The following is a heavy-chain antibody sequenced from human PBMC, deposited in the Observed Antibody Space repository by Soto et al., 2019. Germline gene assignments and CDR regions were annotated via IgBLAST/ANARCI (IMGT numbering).Heavy chain of an antibody. D-gene: IGHD5-18*01. CDR2: IYWDDDK. CDR1: VFSLSARGEG. J-gene: IGHJ3*02. Sequence: SGPTLVNPTQTLTLTCTFSVFSLSARGEGVGWIRQPPGKALEWLAIIYWDDDKRYSPSLRTTFTITKDTSKNQVVLTMTNMDPVDTATYFCAHRPFNSAWHDAYDIWGPGTMVTVSS. CDR3: AHRPFNSAWHDAYDI. V-gene: IGHV2-5*02.